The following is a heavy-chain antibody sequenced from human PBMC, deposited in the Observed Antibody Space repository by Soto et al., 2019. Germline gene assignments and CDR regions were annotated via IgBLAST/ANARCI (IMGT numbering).Heavy chain of an antibody. CDR2: IYWDDDK. CDR3: AHTPALPDDIAAPAD. Sequence: QITLKESGPPLVKPTQTLTLTCTFSGFSLTTTGVAVGWIRQPPGKALEWLALIYWDDDKRYSPSLKSRLSITKDTSKNQVVLTMTNMDPVDTATYYCAHTPALPDDIAAPADWGQGTLVTVFS. J-gene: IGHJ4*02. V-gene: IGHV2-5*02. D-gene: IGHD6-13*01. CDR1: GFSLTTTGVA.